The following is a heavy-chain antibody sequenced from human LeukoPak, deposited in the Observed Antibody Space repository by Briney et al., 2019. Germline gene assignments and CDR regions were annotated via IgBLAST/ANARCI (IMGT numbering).Heavy chain of an antibody. CDR1: GGTFNNSA. V-gene: IGHV1-69*05. D-gene: IGHD4-17*01. CDR3: ARDVHGDYGSGWFDP. J-gene: IGHJ5*02. CDR2: IMPLFGTA. Sequence: SVKVSCKTSGGTFNNSAISWVRQAPGQGLEWLGGIMPLFGTAGYAQKFQGRVTITKDESTRTVYLELTSLTSDDTAVYYCARDVHGDYGSGWFDPLGPGNPRLRLL.